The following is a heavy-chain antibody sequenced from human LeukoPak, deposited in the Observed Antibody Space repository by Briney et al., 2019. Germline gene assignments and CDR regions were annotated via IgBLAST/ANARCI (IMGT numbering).Heavy chain of an antibody. Sequence: PGGSLRLSCAASGFTFSSYAMSWGRQAPGKGLEWVSAISGSGGSTYYADSVKGRFTISRDNSKNTLYLQMNSLRAEDTAVYYCAKILGYCSSTSCSHYYYYGMDVWAKGPRPPSP. V-gene: IGHV3-23*01. CDR1: GFTFSSYA. CDR2: ISGSGGST. D-gene: IGHD2-2*01. J-gene: IGHJ6*02. CDR3: AKILGYCSSTSCSHYYYYGMDV.